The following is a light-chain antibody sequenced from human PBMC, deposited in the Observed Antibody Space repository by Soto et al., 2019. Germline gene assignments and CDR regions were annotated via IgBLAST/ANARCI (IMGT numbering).Light chain of an antibody. CDR1: NIGSKS. Sequence: SYELTQPPSVSVAPGKTARITCGGNNIGSKSVHWYQQKPGQSTVMVIYYDSDRPLGIPERFSCSNPGNTATLTISRVEAGDEADYYCQVWDSSSDHVVLGGVTKVTVL. J-gene: IGLJ2*01. CDR2: YDS. CDR3: QVWDSSSDHVV. V-gene: IGLV3-21*04.